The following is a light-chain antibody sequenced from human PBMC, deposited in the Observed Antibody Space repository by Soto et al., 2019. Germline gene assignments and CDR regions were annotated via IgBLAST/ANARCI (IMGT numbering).Light chain of an antibody. CDR2: VAS. V-gene: IGKV1-9*01. CDR3: QQYENYWP. Sequence: IELIQSPSCVSAFSIETSTISFRASRAISSHLAWYQQKPGKAPKLLVYVASTLQSGVPSRFSGSGSGTEFSLTISNLQPDDCATYYCQQYENYWPSGQG. CDR1: RAISSH. J-gene: IGKJ1*01.